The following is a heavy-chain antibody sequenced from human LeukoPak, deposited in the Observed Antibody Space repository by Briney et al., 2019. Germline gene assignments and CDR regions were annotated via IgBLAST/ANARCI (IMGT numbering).Heavy chain of an antibody. CDR1: GFTFSNYA. Sequence: PGGSLRLSCAASGFTFSNYAMHWVRQAPGKGLEWVSGIKRSGDNTYYADSVKGRFTISGDNSKNTLYLQMNSLRADDTAVYHCAKGAHDGIAAAGSLLDYWGQGTLVTVSS. CDR2: IKRSGDNT. CDR3: AKGAHDGIAAAGSLLDY. J-gene: IGHJ4*02. V-gene: IGHV3-23*01. D-gene: IGHD6-13*01.